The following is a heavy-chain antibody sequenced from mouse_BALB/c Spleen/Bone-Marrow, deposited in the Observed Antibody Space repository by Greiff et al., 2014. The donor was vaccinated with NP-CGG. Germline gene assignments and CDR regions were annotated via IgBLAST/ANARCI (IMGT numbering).Heavy chain of an antibody. CDR3: AREGNYGYFDY. CDR2: ISDGGSYT. J-gene: IGHJ2*01. D-gene: IGHD1-1*01. V-gene: IGHV5-4*02. Sequence: EVKLEESGGGLVKPGGSLKLSCAASGFTFSDCYMYWVRQTPEKRLEWVATISDGGSYTYYPDSVKGRFTISRDNAKNNLYLQMSSPKSEDTAIYYCAREGNYGYFDYWGQGTTLTVSS. CDR1: GFTFSDCY.